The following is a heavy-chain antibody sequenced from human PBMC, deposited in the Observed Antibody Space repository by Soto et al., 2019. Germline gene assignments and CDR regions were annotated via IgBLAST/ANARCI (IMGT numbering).Heavy chain of an antibody. CDR3: ARGYYGSGHNWFDP. V-gene: IGHV3-74*01. CDR2: INSDGSST. J-gene: IGHJ5*02. D-gene: IGHD3-10*01. CDR1: GFTFSSYW. Sequence: EVQLVESGGGLVQPGGSLRLSCAASGFTFSSYWMHWVRQAPGKGLVWVSRINSDGSSTSYADSVKGRFTISRDNAKYTLYLQMNSPGAEATAVYYCARGYYGSGHNWFDPWGQGTLVTVSP.